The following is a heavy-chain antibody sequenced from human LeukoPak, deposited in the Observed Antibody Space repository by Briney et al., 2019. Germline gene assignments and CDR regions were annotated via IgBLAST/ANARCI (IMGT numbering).Heavy chain of an antibody. CDR3: ARRSVAVRDAFDI. CDR1: SGSISRYY. V-gene: IGHV4-59*01. J-gene: IGHJ3*02. Sequence: SETLSLTCTVSSGSISRYYWSWIRQPPGKGLDWIGYIYYTGSTYYNPSLKSRVTISVDTSKNQFSLKLNSVTAADTAVYYCARRSVAVRDAFDIWGQGTMVTVSS. CDR2: IYYTGST. D-gene: IGHD6-19*01.